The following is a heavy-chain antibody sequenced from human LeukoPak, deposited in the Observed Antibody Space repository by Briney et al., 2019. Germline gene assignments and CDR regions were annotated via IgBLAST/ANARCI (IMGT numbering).Heavy chain of an antibody. J-gene: IGHJ4*02. CDR1: GGSISSYY. Sequence: KPSETLSLTCTVSGGSISSYYWSWSRQPAGKGLEWIGRIYTSGSTNYNPPLKSRVTMSVDTSKSQFSLKLSSVTAADTAVYYCARDVYYFDSSGYYPDYWGQGTLVTVSS. CDR3: ARDVYYFDSSGYYPDY. CDR2: IYTSGST. D-gene: IGHD3-22*01. V-gene: IGHV4-4*07.